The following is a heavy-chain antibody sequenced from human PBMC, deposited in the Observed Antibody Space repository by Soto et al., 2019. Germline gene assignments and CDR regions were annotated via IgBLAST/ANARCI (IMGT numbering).Heavy chain of an antibody. CDR3: ARGDIVVVTAASNYYYGMDV. CDR1: GGTFSSYA. CDR2: IIPIFGTA. D-gene: IGHD2-2*01. V-gene: IGHV1-69*06. Sequence: QVQLVQSGAEVQKPGSSVKVSCKASGGTFSSYAISWVRQAPGQGLEWMGGIIPIFGTANYAQKFQGRVTITADNSTRTAYMELSSMRSEDTAVYYCARGDIVVVTAASNYYYGMDVWGQGTTVTVSS. J-gene: IGHJ6*02.